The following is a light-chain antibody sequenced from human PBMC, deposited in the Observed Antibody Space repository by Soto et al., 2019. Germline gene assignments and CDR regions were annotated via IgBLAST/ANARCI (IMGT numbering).Light chain of an antibody. CDR1: SSDVGGYNS. V-gene: IGLV2-14*01. CDR2: EVT. CDR3: SSSTSSNTLE. J-gene: IGLJ3*02. Sequence: QSALTQPASVSGSPGQSITISCTGTSSDVGGYNSVSWYQQHPGKAPKLMIYEVTNRPSGVSNRFSGSKSGNTASLTISGLQAEDEADYYCSSSTSSNTLEFGGGTKVTVL.